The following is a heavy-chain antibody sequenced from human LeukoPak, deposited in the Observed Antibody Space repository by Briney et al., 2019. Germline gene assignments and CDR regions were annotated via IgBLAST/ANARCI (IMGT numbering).Heavy chain of an antibody. CDR1: GGSISGSNW. V-gene: IGHV4-4*02. J-gene: IGHJ6*02. CDR2: TYHSGST. Sequence: PSGTLSLTCAVSGGSISGSNWWRWVRQPPGKGLEWIGETYHSGSTNYNPSLKSRVTISVDKSKNQFSLKLSSVTAAVTAVYYCARDRIRYFDWSEGDYGMDVWGQGTTVTVSS. D-gene: IGHD3-9*01. CDR3: ARDRIRYFDWSEGDYGMDV.